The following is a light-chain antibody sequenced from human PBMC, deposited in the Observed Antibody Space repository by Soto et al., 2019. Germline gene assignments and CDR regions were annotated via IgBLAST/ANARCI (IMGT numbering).Light chain of an antibody. Sequence: DIQMTQSPSSLSASVGDRVTITCRASQSIVTYLNWYLQKPGKAPKLVIYAASNLQSGVPSRFSGSGSGTDFTLTISSLKTEDFATYFCQQSYSTPTWTFGHGTKVDI. V-gene: IGKV1-39*01. J-gene: IGKJ1*01. CDR3: QQSYSTPTWT. CDR1: QSIVTY. CDR2: AAS.